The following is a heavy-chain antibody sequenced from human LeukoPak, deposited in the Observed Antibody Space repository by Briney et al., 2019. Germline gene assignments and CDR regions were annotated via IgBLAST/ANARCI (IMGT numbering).Heavy chain of an antibody. J-gene: IGHJ4*02. CDR1: GFTFSSYA. D-gene: IGHD6-13*01. Sequence: PGGSLRLSCAASGFTFSSYAMSWVRQAPGKGLEWVSVISGSGGSTYYADSVKDRFTISRDNSKNTVYVQMNSLRAEDTAVYYCAKDLQAAAPTYFDCWGQGTLVTVSS. CDR3: AKDLQAAAPTYFDC. CDR2: ISGSGGST. V-gene: IGHV3-23*01.